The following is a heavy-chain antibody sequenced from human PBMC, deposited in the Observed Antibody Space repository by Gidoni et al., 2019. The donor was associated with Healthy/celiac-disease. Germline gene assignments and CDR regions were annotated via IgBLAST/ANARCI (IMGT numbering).Heavy chain of an antibody. CDR1: GFTFSSYA. CDR3: ARDRSSSRTVSPDDAFDI. J-gene: IGHJ3*02. D-gene: IGHD6-19*01. CDR2: ISYDGSNK. Sequence: QVQLVESGGGVVQPGRSLRLSCAASGFTFSSYAMHWVRQAPGTGLEWVAVISYDGSNKYYADSVKGRFTISRDNSKNTLYLQMNSLRAEDTAVYYCARDRSSSRTVSPDDAFDIWGQGTMVTVSS. V-gene: IGHV3-30*04.